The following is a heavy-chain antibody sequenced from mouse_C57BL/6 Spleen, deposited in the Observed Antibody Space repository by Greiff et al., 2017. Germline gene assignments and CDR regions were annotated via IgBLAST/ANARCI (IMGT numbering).Heavy chain of an antibody. CDR1: GYTFTSYW. CDR2: INPSSGYT. D-gene: IGHD1-1*01. CDR3: ARWGGNGSSYWYFEV. J-gene: IGHJ1*03. V-gene: IGHV1-7*01. Sequence: QVQLQQSGAELAKPGASVKLSCKASGYTFTSYWMHWVKQRPGQGLEWIGYINPSSGYTKYNQKFKDKATLTADKSSITAYMQLIILTYEDSAVYYCARWGGNGSSYWYFEVWGTGTTVTVSS.